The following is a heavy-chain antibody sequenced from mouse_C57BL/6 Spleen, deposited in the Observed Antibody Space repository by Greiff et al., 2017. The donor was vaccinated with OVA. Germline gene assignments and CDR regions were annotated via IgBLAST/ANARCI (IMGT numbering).Heavy chain of an antibody. CDR1: GFTFSDYY. Sequence: EVKLVESEGGLVQPGSSMKLSCTASGFTFSDYYMAWVRQVPEKGLEWVANINYDGSSTYYLDSLQSRFIISRDNATNILYLQMSSLTSEDTATYYGARGGYGRGYFDVWGTGTTVTVSA. CDR3: ARGGYGRGYFDV. CDR2: INYDGSST. D-gene: IGHD1-1*01. V-gene: IGHV5-16*01. J-gene: IGHJ1*03.